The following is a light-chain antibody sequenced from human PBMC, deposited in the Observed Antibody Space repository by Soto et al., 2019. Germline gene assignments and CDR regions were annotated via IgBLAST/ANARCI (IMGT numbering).Light chain of an antibody. CDR2: DVS. J-gene: IGLJ2*01. CDR1: SSDVGGYNY. V-gene: IGLV2-14*01. CDR3: SSYTRSSTVV. Sequence: QSALTQPASVSGSPGQSITISCTGTSSDVGGYNYVSCYQQHPGKAPKLMIYDVSNRPSGVSNRFSGSKSGNTASLTISGLQAEDEVDYYCSSYTRSSTVVFGVGTKLNVL.